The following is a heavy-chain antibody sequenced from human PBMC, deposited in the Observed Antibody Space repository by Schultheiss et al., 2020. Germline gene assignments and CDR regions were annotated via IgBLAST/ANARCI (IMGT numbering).Heavy chain of an antibody. CDR1: GYSFTSYW. CDR3: ARDRYSSSPDYYYGMDV. D-gene: IGHD6-6*01. CDR2: IYPGDSDT. V-gene: IGHV5-51*01. Sequence: GESLKISCKGSGYSFTSYWIGWVRQMPGKGLEWMGIIYPGDSDTRYSPSFQGLVTISADKSISTAYLQWSSLKASDTAMYYCARDRYSSSPDYYYGMDVWGQGTTVTVSS. J-gene: IGHJ6*02.